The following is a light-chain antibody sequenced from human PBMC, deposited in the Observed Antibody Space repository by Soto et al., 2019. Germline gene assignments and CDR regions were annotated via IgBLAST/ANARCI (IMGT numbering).Light chain of an antibody. CDR1: QSINSK. V-gene: IGKV3-11*01. CDR3: QQRSSWPPT. Sequence: EIVVTQSLATLSVSPGEIATLSCRASQSINSKLAWYQQKPGQAPRLLIYGASTRATGIPDRFSGSRSGTDFTLTIGSLEPEDFAVYYCQQRSSWPPTFGQGTRLEIK. CDR2: GAS. J-gene: IGKJ5*01.